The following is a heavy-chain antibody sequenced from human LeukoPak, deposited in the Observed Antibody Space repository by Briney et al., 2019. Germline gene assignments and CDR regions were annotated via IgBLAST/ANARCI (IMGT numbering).Heavy chain of an antibody. CDR1: GGSISSGGYY. CDR2: IYYSGST. V-gene: IGHV4-31*03. CDR3: ARGKAAAGTFDY. Sequence: SQTLSLTCTVSGGSISSGGYYWSWIRQHPGKGLEWIGYIYYSGSTYYNPSLKSRVTISVDTPKNQFSLKLSSVTAADTAVYYCARGKAAAGTFDYWGQGTLVTVSS. J-gene: IGHJ4*02. D-gene: IGHD6-13*01.